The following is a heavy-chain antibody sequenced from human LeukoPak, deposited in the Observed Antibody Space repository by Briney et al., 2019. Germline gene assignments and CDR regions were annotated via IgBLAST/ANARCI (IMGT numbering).Heavy chain of an antibody. CDR1: GGSISSYY. D-gene: IGHD3-10*01. V-gene: IGHV4-59*08. J-gene: IGHJ4*02. Sequence: PSETLSLTCTVSGGSISSYYWSWNRQPPGKGLEWIGHIYYSGSTHYNPSLKSRVTISVDTSKNQFSLKLSSVTAADTAVYYCARYVGNSGSGRYLTYFDYWGQGTLVTVSS. CDR2: IYYSGST. CDR3: ARYVGNSGSGRYLTYFDY.